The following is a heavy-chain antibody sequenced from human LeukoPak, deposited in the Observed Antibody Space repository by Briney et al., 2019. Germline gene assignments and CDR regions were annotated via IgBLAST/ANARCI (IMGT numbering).Heavy chain of an antibody. J-gene: IGHJ4*02. CDR1: GFTFSSYS. V-gene: IGHV3-48*01. Sequence: GGSLRLSCAASGFTFSSYSMNWVRQAPGKGLEWVSYISTTGSTIYYADSVKGRFTISRDNAKNSLYLQMNSLRAEDTAVYYCAGRRAVRGVIIIDYWGQGTLVTVSS. CDR3: AGRRAVRGVIIIDY. D-gene: IGHD3-10*01. CDR2: ISTTGSTI.